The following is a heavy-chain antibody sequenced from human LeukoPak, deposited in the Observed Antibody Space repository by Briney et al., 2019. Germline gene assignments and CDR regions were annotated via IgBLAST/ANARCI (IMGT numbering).Heavy chain of an antibody. CDR3: ARGVEPLAANTLAY. CDR2: LYSDGNT. Sequence: GGSLRLSCAASGFTVIANDMTWVRQAPGKGLEWVSVLYSDGNTKYADSVQGRFTISRDNSKNTLYLEMNSLRPDDTAVYYCARGVEPLAANTLAYWGQGTLVTVSS. CDR1: GFTVIAND. D-gene: IGHD1-14*01. J-gene: IGHJ4*02. V-gene: IGHV3-53*01.